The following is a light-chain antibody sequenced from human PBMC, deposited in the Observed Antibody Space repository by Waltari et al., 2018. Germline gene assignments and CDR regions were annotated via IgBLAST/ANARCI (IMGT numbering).Light chain of an antibody. CDR2: LGS. CDR3: MQALQTPWT. Sequence: DIVMTQSPLSLHVTPGESASISCRSSQSLRHSNGYNYLEWYLQKPGQSPQLLIYLGSNRVSGVPDRFSGSGSGTVFTLKITRVEAEDVAVYYCMQALQTPWTFGQGTKVEIK. V-gene: IGKV2-28*01. CDR1: QSLRHSNGYNY. J-gene: IGKJ1*01.